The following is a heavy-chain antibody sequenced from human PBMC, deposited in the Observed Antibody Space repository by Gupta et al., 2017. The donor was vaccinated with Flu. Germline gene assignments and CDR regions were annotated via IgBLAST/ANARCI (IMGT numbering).Heavy chain of an antibody. J-gene: IGHJ4*02. CDR2: LWSDGTNK. Sequence: QVQLVESGGGVVQPGRSLRLSCAASGFSFRSYGMHWVRQAPGKGLEWLAVLWSDGTNKYYSDSVKGRFTISRDISKNTLYLQMSSLRAEDTAVYFCAREEASTSWYHFDCWGQGTLVTVSS. V-gene: IGHV3-33*01. CDR3: AREEASTSWYHFDC. D-gene: IGHD6-13*01. CDR1: GFSFRSYG.